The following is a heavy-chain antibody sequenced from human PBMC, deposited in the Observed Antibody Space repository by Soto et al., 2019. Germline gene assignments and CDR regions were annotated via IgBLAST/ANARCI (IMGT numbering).Heavy chain of an antibody. CDR2: IYYSGST. D-gene: IGHD5-18*01. J-gene: IGHJ6*02. CDR1: GGSISSYY. V-gene: IGHV4-59*01. Sequence: ETLSLTCTVSGGSISSYYWSWIRQPPGKGLEWIGYIYYSGSTNYNPSLKSRVTISVDTSKNQFSLKLSSVTAADTAVYYCAREQNGGYSYGYYYYYGMDVWGQGTTVTVSS. CDR3: AREQNGGYSYGYYYYYGMDV.